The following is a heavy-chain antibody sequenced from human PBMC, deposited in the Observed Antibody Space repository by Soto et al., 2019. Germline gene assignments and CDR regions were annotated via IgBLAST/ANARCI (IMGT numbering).Heavy chain of an antibody. CDR1: GFTVSSNY. V-gene: IGHV3-66*01. Sequence: EVQLVESGGGLVQPGGSLRLSCAASGFTVSSNYMSWVRQAPGKGLEWVSVIYSGGSTYYADSVKGRFTISRDNSKNTLYLQMNSLRAEDTAVYYCARDDCSGGSCYSDYYYYGMDVWGQGTTVTVSS. CDR3: ARDDCSGGSCYSDYYYYGMDV. D-gene: IGHD2-15*01. CDR2: IYSGGST. J-gene: IGHJ6*02.